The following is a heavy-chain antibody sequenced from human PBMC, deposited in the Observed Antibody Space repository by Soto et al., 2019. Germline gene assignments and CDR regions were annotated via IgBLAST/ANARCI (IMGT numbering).Heavy chain of an antibody. CDR1: GYTFTSYA. CDR3: AREVGYGDYVWFDP. Sequence: ASVKVSCKASGYTFTSYAMHWLLQAPGQRLEWMGWINAGNGNTKYSQKFQGRVTITRDTSASTAYMELSSLRSEDTAVYYCAREVGYGDYVWFDPWGQGTLVTVSS. V-gene: IGHV1-3*01. D-gene: IGHD4-17*01. J-gene: IGHJ5*02. CDR2: INAGNGNT.